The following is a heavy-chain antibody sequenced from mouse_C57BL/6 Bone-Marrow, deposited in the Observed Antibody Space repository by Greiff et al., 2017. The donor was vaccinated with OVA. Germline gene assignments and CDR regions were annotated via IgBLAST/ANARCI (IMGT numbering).Heavy chain of an antibody. D-gene: IGHD4-1*01. Sequence: LVESGAELARPGASVKLSCKASGYTFTSYGISWVKQRTGQGLEWIGEIYPRSGNTYYNEKFKGKATLTADKSSSTAYMELRSLTSEDSAVYFCARWGTGAFDYWGQGTTLTVSS. V-gene: IGHV1-81*01. CDR3: ARWGTGAFDY. J-gene: IGHJ2*01. CDR1: GYTFTSYG. CDR2: IYPRSGNT.